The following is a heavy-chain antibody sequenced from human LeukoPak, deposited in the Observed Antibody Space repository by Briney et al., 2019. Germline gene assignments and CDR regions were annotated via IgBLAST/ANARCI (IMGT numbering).Heavy chain of an antibody. V-gene: IGHV3-30*03. CDR3: ARFWPSYYCDSSGYFPDY. D-gene: IGHD3-22*01. CDR1: RFAFSNYG. CDR2: ISYDGSDK. Sequence: GGSLRLSCVASRFAFSNYGMHWVRQAPGKRLEWVAVISYDGSDKYYADSVKGRFTISRDNAKNSLYLQMNSLRAEDTAVYYCARFWPSYYCDSSGYFPDYWGQGTLVTVSS. J-gene: IGHJ4*02.